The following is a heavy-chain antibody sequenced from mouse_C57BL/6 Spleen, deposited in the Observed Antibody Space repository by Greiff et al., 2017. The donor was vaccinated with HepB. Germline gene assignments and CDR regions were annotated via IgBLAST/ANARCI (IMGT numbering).Heavy chain of an antibody. D-gene: IGHD2-4*01. CDR3: ARSIVWDYDDGAWFAY. CDR1: GYTFTSYW. J-gene: IGHJ3*01. V-gene: IGHV1-7*01. Sequence: QVQLQQSGAELAKPGASVKLSCKASGYTFTSYWMHWVNQRPGQGLEWIEYINPSSGYTKHNQKFKDQATLTADKSSSTAYMQLSSLPYEDSAVYYCARSIVWDYDDGAWFAYWGQGTLVTVSA. CDR2: INPSSGYT.